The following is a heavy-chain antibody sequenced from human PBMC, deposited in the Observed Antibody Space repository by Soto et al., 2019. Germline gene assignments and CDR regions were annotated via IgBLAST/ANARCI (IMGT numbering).Heavy chain of an antibody. V-gene: IGHV3-30*03. D-gene: IGHD6-19*01. CDR1: GFTFSDYA. CDR2: VSHDGRNT. CDR3: AERGRQWLFTSDFRY. Sequence: VQLVESGGGVVQPGRSLRLSCAASGFTFSDYAMHWVRQAPGKGLEWVAVVSHDGRNTHYADPVKGRFTISRDRSQNPNSLALTTVRAGETASFFCAERGRQWLFTSDFRYWGQAALVSVSP. J-gene: IGHJ4*02.